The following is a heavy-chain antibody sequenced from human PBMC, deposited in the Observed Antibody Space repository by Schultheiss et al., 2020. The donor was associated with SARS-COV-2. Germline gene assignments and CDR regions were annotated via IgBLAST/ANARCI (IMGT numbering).Heavy chain of an antibody. D-gene: IGHD3-3*02. CDR1: GYTFTDYY. J-gene: IGHJ5*02. Sequence: GESLKISCQASGYTFTDYYIHWVRQAPGQGLEWMGRINPNTDDINTVQKFQGRVTMTSDTSIDTAYMELRSLRSDDTAIYYCTRDSLGTDWFDPWGQGTLVTVSS. V-gene: IGHV1-2*06. CDR2: INPNTDDI. CDR3: TRDSLGTDWFDP.